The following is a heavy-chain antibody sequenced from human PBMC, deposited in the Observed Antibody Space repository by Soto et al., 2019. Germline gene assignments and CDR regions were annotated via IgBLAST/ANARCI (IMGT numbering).Heavy chain of an antibody. CDR3: ARAHSSPGEFDY. D-gene: IGHD3-10*01. J-gene: IGHJ4*02. Sequence: GGSLRLSCAASGFTFSTYTMTWVRQAPGKGLEWVSSISTSSSYIYYADSVKGRFTISRDNANDSLYLQMSSLRAEDTAVYYCARAHSSPGEFDYRGQGTLVTVSS. CDR2: ISTSSSYI. CDR1: GFTFSTYT. V-gene: IGHV3-21*01.